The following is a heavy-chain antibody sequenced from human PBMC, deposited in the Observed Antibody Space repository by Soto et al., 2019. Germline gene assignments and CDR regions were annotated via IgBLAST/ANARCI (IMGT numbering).Heavy chain of an antibody. CDR3: ARRLGYCSGGSCGGAFDI. D-gene: IGHD2-15*01. Sequence: SETLSLTCTVSGGSISSSSYYWGWIRQPPGKGLEWIGSIYYSGSTYYNPSLKSRVTISVDTSKNQFSLKLSSVTAADTAVYYCARRLGYCSGGSCGGAFDIWGQGTMVTVSS. CDR2: IYYSGST. J-gene: IGHJ3*02. CDR1: GGSISSSSYY. V-gene: IGHV4-39*01.